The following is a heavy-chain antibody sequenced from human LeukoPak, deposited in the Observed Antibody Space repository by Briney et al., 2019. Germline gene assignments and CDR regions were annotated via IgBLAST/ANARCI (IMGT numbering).Heavy chain of an antibody. V-gene: IGHV3-23*01. J-gene: IGHJ4*02. CDR2: ISNSGGST. D-gene: IGHD2-2*01. Sequence: GGSLRLSCAASGFTFSSYAMSWVHQAPGKGLEWVSAISNSGGSTYYADSVKGRFTISRDNSKNTLNLQMNSLRAEDTAVYYCAKDSCSSTSCYRGVDYWGQGTLVTVSS. CDR3: AKDSCSSTSCYRGVDY. CDR1: GFTFSSYA.